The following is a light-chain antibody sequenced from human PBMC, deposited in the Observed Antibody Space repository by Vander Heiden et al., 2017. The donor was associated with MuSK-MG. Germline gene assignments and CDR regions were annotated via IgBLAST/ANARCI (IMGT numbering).Light chain of an antibody. CDR1: SSNIGAGYD. V-gene: IGLV1-40*01. Sequence: QSVLTQPPSVSGAPGQRVTIPCTGSSSNIGAGYDVHWYQQLPGTAPKLLLYGNSNRPSGVPDRFSGSKAGTSASLAITGLQAEDEADYYCQSYDSSLSGSVVFGGGTKLTVL. CDR3: QSYDSSLSGSVV. CDR2: GNS. J-gene: IGLJ2*01.